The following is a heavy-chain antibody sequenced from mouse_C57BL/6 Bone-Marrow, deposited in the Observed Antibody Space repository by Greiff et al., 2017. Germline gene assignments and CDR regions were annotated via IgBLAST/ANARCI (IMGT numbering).Heavy chain of an antibody. D-gene: IGHD1-1*01. CDR3: ARPHYYGSRNWYFDV. Sequence: QVQLKESGPGILQPSQTLSLTCSFSGFSLSTFGMGVGWIRQPSGKGLEWLAHIWWDDDKYYNPALKSRLTIYKDTSKNQVFLKIANVDTADTATYYCARPHYYGSRNWYFDVWGTGTTVTVSS. J-gene: IGHJ1*03. CDR1: GFSLSTFGMG. CDR2: IWWDDDK. V-gene: IGHV8-8*01.